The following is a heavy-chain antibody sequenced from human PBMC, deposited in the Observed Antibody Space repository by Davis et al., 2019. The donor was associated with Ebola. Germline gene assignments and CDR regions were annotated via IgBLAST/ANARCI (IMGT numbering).Heavy chain of an antibody. Sequence: SLKISCAASGFTFDDYAMHWVRQAPGEGLEWVSGLSWNSGSIGYADSVKGRFTISRDTAKNSLYLQMNSLRAEDTALYYCAKGGSYYGSGSFWYYGMDVWGQGTTVTVSS. D-gene: IGHD3-10*01. CDR3: AKGGSYYGSGSFWYYGMDV. J-gene: IGHJ6*02. CDR1: GFTFDDYA. CDR2: LSWNSGSI. V-gene: IGHV3-9*01.